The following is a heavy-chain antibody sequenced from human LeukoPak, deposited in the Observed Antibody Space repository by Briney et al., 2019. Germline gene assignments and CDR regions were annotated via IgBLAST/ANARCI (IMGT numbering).Heavy chain of an antibody. CDR3: VKGAESYCDSRSDY. CDR1: GFTFSSYA. Sequence: GGSLRLSCSASGFTFSSYAMHWVRQAPGKGLEYVSAMSSSGGKTYYADSMKGRVIISRDNSKNTLYLQLSSLTPEDTAVYFCVKGAESYCDSRSDYWGQGALVTVSS. D-gene: IGHD3-22*01. CDR2: MSSSGGKT. J-gene: IGHJ4*02. V-gene: IGHV3-64D*09.